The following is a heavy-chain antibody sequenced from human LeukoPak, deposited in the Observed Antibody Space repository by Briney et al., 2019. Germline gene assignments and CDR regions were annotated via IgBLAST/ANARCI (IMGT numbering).Heavy chain of an antibody. Sequence: PSETLSLTCAVYGGSFSGYYWSWIRQPPGKGLEWIGEINHSGSTNYNPSLKSRVTISVGTSKNQFSLKLSSVTAADTAVYYCARAPYCSSTSCYIHQGDYYYYGMDVWGQGTTVTVSS. CDR1: GGSFSGYY. D-gene: IGHD2-2*02. CDR3: ARAPYCSSTSCYIHQGDYYYYGMDV. V-gene: IGHV4-34*01. CDR2: INHSGST. J-gene: IGHJ6*02.